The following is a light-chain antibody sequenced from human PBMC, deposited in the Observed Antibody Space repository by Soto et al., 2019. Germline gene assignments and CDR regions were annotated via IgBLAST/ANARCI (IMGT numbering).Light chain of an antibody. V-gene: IGKV3-11*01. Sequence: EIVLTQSPATLSLSPGERATLSCRASQSVSSYLAWYQQKPGQAPRLLIYDASNWATGIPARFSGSGSWTDFTLTISSLETEDFAVYYCQQRSNWPTFGGGTKVEIK. CDR2: DAS. J-gene: IGKJ4*01. CDR3: QQRSNWPT. CDR1: QSVSSY.